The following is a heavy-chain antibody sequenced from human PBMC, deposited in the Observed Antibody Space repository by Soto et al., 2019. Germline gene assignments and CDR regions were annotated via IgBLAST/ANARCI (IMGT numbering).Heavy chain of an antibody. D-gene: IGHD6-25*01. CDR1: GFTFSSYA. J-gene: IGHJ4*02. V-gene: IGHV3-23*01. Sequence: EVQLLESGGGLVQPGGSLRLSCAASGFTFSSYAMSWVRQAPGKGLEWVSAISGSGGSTYYADSVKGRFTISRDNSKSTLYLQMNSLRAEDTAVYYCAKDSGGYSTGLDYWGQGTLVTVSS. CDR2: ISGSGGST. CDR3: AKDSGGYSTGLDY.